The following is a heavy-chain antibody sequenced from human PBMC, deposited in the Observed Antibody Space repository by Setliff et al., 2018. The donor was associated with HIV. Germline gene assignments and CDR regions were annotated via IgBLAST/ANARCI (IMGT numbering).Heavy chain of an antibody. Sequence: SETLSLTCSVTGGSTSTHYWSWIRQPPGKGLEWIATIHYSGSSDYSPSLKGRVTISVDTSKNQFSLNLSSVTAADTAVFYCARLTTTYYYDSSAYYHPVWGQGTLVTVSS. J-gene: IGHJ4*02. D-gene: IGHD3-22*01. CDR1: GGSTSTHY. CDR3: ARLTTTYYYDSSAYYHPV. CDR2: IHYSGSS. V-gene: IGHV4-59*11.